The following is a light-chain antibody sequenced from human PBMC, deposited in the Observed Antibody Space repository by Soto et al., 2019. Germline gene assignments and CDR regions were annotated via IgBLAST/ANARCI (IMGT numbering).Light chain of an antibody. CDR1: SRDVGGYNY. Sequence: QSVLTQPASVSGSPGQSITISCTGTSRDVGGYNYVSWYQQHPGKAPNLMIYNVSNRPSGVSNHFSDSKSVKTTSLTIFGLQAEDEADYYCSSYTSTSTLVFGTGTKVT. V-gene: IGLV2-14*01. CDR3: SSYTSTSTLV. CDR2: NVS. J-gene: IGLJ1*01.